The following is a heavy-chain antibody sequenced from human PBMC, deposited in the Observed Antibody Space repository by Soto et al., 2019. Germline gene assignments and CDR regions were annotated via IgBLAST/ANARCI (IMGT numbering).Heavy chain of an antibody. J-gene: IGHJ4*02. V-gene: IGHV1-3*05. CDR2: INAGNGNT. CDR1: GYIFTSYA. Sequence: QVRLVQSGAEEKKPGASVKVSCKASGYIFTSYAMHWVRQAPGQRLEWMGWINAGNGNTKYSQKFQGRVTFTRDTSASTAYMELSSLRSEDTAVYYCARVSGWYFLDYWGQGTLVTVSS. CDR3: ARVSGWYFLDY. D-gene: IGHD6-19*01.